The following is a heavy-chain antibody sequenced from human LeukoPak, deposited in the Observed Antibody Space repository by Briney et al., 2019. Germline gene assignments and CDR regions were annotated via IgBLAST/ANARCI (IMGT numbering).Heavy chain of an antibody. CDR1: GFTFSSSA. V-gene: IGHV3-23*01. J-gene: IGHJ4*02. Sequence: PGGSLSLSCAASGFTFSSSAMTWVRQAPGKGLEWVSTITGSDDRTYYADSVEGRFTISRDFSKNTLHLQMNSLRVEDTAIYYCAKGSKLNSGYHPDYWGQGTLVSVSS. D-gene: IGHD3-22*01. CDR3: AKGSKLNSGYHPDY. CDR2: ITGSDDRT.